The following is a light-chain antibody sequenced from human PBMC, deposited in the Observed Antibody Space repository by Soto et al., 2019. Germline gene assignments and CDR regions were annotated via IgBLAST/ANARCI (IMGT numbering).Light chain of an antibody. Sequence: QSVLTQASSASGTPGQRVTISCSGSSSNIGSNTVNWYQQLPGTAPKLLIYSNNQRPSGVPDRFSGSKSGTSASLAISGLQSEDEADYYCAAWDDSLNGYVFGTGTKLTVL. CDR3: AAWDDSLNGYV. J-gene: IGLJ1*01. CDR1: SSNIGSNT. CDR2: SNN. V-gene: IGLV1-44*01.